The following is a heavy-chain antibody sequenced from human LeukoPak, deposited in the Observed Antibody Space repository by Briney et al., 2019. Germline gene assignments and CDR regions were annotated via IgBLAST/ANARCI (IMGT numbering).Heavy chain of an antibody. CDR2: ISAYSGNT. CDR1: GYTFTSYG. D-gene: IGHD6-19*01. J-gene: IGHJ4*02. Sequence: GASVKVSCKASGYTFTSYGIGWVRQAPGQGLEWMGWISAYSGNTNYAQKLQGRVTMTTDTSTSTAYMELRSLRSDDTAVYYCARDPGYSSGWYGQLGYWGQGTLVTVSS. V-gene: IGHV1-18*01. CDR3: ARDPGYSSGWYGQLGY.